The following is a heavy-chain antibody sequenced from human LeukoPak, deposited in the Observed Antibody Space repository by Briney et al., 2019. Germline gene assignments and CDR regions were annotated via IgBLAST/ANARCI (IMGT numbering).Heavy chain of an antibody. J-gene: IGHJ6*02. Sequence: ASVKVSCKASGYTFTGYYIHWVRQAPGQGLEWMGWISPNSGGTSYAHNFQGRVTLTRDKSTSTAYMELSRRTYDNTAVYDCARMKGAGSGMDVWGQRTTVTVSS. D-gene: IGHD6-19*01. CDR3: ARMKGAGSGMDV. CDR1: GYTFTGYY. V-gene: IGHV1-2*02. CDR2: ISPNSGGT.